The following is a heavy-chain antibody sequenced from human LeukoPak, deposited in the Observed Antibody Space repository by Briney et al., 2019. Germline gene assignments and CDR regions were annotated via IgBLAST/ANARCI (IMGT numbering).Heavy chain of an antibody. V-gene: IGHV3-30-3*01. Sequence: GGSLRLSCAASGFTFSSYAMYWVRQAPGKGLEWVAAISYDGSNKYYADSVKGRFTISRDNSKNTLYVQMNSLRTEDTAVYYCARGAPPDYWGQGTLVTVSS. CDR1: GFTFSSYA. CDR2: ISYDGSNK. J-gene: IGHJ4*02. CDR3: ARGAPPDY.